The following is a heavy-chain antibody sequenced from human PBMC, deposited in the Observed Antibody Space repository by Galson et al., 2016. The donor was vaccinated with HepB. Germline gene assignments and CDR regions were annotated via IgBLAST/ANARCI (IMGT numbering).Heavy chain of an antibody. CDR3: ARDDYFRLGY. CDR2: ISSSGTYI. V-gene: IGHV3-21*01. D-gene: IGHD3-16*01. J-gene: IGHJ4*02. Sequence: SLRLSCAASGFTFSTYSMIWVRQPPGKGLEWVSSISSSGTYIYYADSLKGRFAISRDNAKNSLYLEMNSLRDEDTAVYYCARDDYFRLGYWGQGTLVTVSS. CDR1: GFTFSTYS.